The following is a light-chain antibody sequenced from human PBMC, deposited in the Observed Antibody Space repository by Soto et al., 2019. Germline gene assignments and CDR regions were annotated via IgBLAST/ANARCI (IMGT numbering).Light chain of an antibody. CDR3: FSHRGGDSHV. Sequence: QSALTQPDSVSGSPGQSITISCPGTSSDVGAYNYVSWYQQYPGKAPKLMIYGVTNRPSGVSNRFSGSKTGNTASLTISGLQAEDEADYYCFSHRGGDSHVFGTGTKVTVL. V-gene: IGLV2-14*01. CDR1: SSDVGAYNY. CDR2: GVT. J-gene: IGLJ1*01.